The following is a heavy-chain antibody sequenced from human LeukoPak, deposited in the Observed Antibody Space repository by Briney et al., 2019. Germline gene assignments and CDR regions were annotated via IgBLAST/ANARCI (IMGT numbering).Heavy chain of an antibody. J-gene: IGHJ5*02. Sequence: VKPSETLSLTCTVSGGSISSSSYYWGWIRQPPGKGLEWIGSIYYSGSTYYNPSLKSRVTISVDTSKNQFSLKLSSVTAADTAVYYCARAYSSGRYYWFDPWGQGTLVTVSS. CDR2: IYYSGST. V-gene: IGHV4-39*07. CDR1: GGSISSSSYY. CDR3: ARAYSSGRYYWFDP. D-gene: IGHD6-19*01.